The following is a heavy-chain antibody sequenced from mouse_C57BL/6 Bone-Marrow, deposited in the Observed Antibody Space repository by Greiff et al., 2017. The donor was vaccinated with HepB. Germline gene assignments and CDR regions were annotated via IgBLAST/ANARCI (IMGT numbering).Heavy chain of an antibody. CDR1: GYTFTDYY. V-gene: IGHV1-84*01. CDR3: AREGDDYDGYFDV. D-gene: IGHD2-4*01. J-gene: IGHJ1*03. Sequence: VQVVESGPELVKPGASVKISCKASGYTFTDYYINWVKQRPGQGLEWIGWIYPGSGNTKYNDKFKGKATLTVDTSSSTAYMQLSSLTSEDSAVYFCAREGDDYDGYFDVWGTGTTVTVSS. CDR2: IYPGSGNT.